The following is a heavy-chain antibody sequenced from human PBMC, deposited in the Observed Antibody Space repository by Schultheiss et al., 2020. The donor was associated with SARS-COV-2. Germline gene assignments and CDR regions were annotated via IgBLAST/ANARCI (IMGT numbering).Heavy chain of an antibody. CDR1: GGSISSSNW. Sequence: TLSLTCAVSGGSISSSNWWSWVRQPPGKGLEWIGEIYHSGSTNYNPSLKSRVTISVDKSKNQFSLKLSSVTAADTAVYYCARDRRGVYYDSSGTDYWGQGTLVTVSS. D-gene: IGHD3-22*01. CDR3: ARDRRGVYYDSSGTDY. J-gene: IGHJ4*02. CDR2: IYHSGST. V-gene: IGHV4-4*02.